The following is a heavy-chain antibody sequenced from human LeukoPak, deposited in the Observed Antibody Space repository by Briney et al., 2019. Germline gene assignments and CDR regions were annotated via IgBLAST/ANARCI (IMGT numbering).Heavy chain of an antibody. CDR3: ARDWGREWEPDGPALFDY. Sequence: ASVKVSCKASGYTFTGYYMHWVRQAPGQGLEWMGWINPNSGGTNYAQKFQGRVTMTRDTSISTAYMELSRLRSDDTAVYYCARDWGREWEPDGPALFDYWGQGTLVTVSS. J-gene: IGHJ4*02. CDR1: GYTFTGYY. CDR2: INPNSGGT. D-gene: IGHD1-26*01. V-gene: IGHV1-2*02.